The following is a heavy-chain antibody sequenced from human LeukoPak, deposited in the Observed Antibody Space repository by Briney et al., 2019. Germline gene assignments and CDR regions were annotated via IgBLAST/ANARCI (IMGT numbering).Heavy chain of an antibody. CDR2: ISSSSSYI. CDR1: GFTFSSYS. D-gene: IGHD2-21*02. Sequence: GGSLRLSCAASGFTFSSYSMTWVRQAPGKGLEWVSSISSSSSYIYYADSVKGRFTISRDNAKNSLYLQMNSLRAEDTAVYYCAKESVVVTPIWGQGTMVTVSS. V-gene: IGHV3-21*04. CDR3: AKESVVVTPI. J-gene: IGHJ3*02.